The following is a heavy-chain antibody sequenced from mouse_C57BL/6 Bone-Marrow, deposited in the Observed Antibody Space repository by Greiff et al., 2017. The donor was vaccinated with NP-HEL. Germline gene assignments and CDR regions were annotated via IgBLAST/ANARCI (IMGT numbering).Heavy chain of an antibody. V-gene: IGHV1-55*01. J-gene: IGHJ1*03. CDR1: GYTFTSYW. CDR3: ARVRRV. CDR2: IYPGSGST. Sequence: QVQLQQPGAELVKPGASVQMSCKASGYTFTSYWITWVKQRPGQGLEWIEDIYPGSGSTNYNEKFKSKATLTVATSSSTAYMQLSSLTSEDSAVYYCARVRRVWGTGTTVTVSS.